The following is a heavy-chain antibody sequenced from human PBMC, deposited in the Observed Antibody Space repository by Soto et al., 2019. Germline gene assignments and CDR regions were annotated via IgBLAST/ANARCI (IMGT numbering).Heavy chain of an antibody. CDR3: VAAFSRAPAGARA. D-gene: IGHD3-10*01. J-gene: IGHJ1*01. CDR2: VVAASGDT. Sequence: QMQMVQSGPEVKKPGTSVEVSCQASGFTFASSTDQWVRQARGQRLECIGWVVAASGDTNFAQNFQGRVAMTSDMSTRTAYMELNGLRPDDTAVYYCVAAFSRAPAGARAWGQGTLVTVSS. V-gene: IGHV1-58*01. CDR1: GFTFASST.